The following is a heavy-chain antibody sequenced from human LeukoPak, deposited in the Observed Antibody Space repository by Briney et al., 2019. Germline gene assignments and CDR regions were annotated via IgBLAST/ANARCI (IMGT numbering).Heavy chain of an antibody. CDR3: AKGGPLLWFGEPRRY. Sequence: GGSLRLSCAASGFTFSDYYMSWIRQAPGRGLEWVSYISSSGSNIYYADSVKGRFTISRDNAKNSLYLQMNSLRAEDTAVYYCAKGGPLLWFGEPRRYWGQGTLVTVSS. J-gene: IGHJ4*02. D-gene: IGHD3-10*01. V-gene: IGHV3-11*04. CDR2: ISSSGSNI. CDR1: GFTFSDYY.